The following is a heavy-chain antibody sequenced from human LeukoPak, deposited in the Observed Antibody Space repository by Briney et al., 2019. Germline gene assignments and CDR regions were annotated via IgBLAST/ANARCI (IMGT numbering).Heavy chain of an antibody. J-gene: IGHJ4*02. CDR3: TSYDRGGYYDFGY. Sequence: PGGSLTLSCAASGFTFSGSAMNWVRQASGKGLEWVGRIRSKANSYATAYTASVKGRFTISRDVSKNTAYLQMNSLKTEDTAVYYCTSYDRGGYYDFGYWGQGTLVTVSS. V-gene: IGHV3-73*01. CDR1: GFTFSGSA. CDR2: IRSKANSYAT. D-gene: IGHD3-22*01.